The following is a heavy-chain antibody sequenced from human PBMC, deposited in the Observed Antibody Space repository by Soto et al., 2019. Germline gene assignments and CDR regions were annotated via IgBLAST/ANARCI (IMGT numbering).Heavy chain of an antibody. CDR3: AREGLVAGYHDF. CDR1: GFIFSNYG. J-gene: IGHJ4*02. D-gene: IGHD6-19*01. Sequence: GGSLRLSCAASGFIFSNYGIHWVRQAPGKGLEWVELIWYDGSNKYYADSVKGRFIVSRENTNNTVYLQLNSLTADDTAVYYCAREGLVAGYHDFWGEGTLVTVYS. V-gene: IGHV3-33*01. CDR2: IWYDGSNK.